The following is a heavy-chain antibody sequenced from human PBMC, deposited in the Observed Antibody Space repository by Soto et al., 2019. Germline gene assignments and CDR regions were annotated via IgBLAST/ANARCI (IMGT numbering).Heavy chain of an antibody. Sequence: GGSLRLSCAASGFTFSSYAMSWVRQAPGKGLEWVSTISGSGGSTYYADSVKGRFTISRDNSKNTLYLQMNSLRAEDTALYYCAKTYYYDSSRAFDIWGQGTMVTVSS. V-gene: IGHV3-23*01. CDR3: AKTYYYDSSRAFDI. CDR1: GFTFSSYA. CDR2: ISGSGGST. D-gene: IGHD3-22*01. J-gene: IGHJ3*02.